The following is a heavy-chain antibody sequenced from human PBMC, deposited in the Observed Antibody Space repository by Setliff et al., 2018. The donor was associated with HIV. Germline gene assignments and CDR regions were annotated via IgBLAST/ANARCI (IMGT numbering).Heavy chain of an antibody. V-gene: IGHV4-38-2*02. CDR1: GGSISSHY. J-gene: IGHJ6*02. CDR3: ARADDYYDSSGYYRYYYYGMDV. CDR2: IYHSGST. D-gene: IGHD3-22*01. Sequence: SETLSLTCTVSGGSISSHYWSWIRQPPGKGLEWIGSIYHSGSTYYNPSLKSRVTISVDTSKNQFSLKLSSVTAADTAVYYCARADDYYDSSGYYRYYYYGMDVWGQGTTVTVSS.